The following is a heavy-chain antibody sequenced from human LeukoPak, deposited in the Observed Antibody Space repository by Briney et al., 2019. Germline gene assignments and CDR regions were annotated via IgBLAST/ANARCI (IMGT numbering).Heavy chain of an antibody. CDR3: ARSAGLSGRDYFDY. V-gene: IGHV5-51*01. CDR2: IYPGDSDT. D-gene: IGHD6-13*01. J-gene: IGHJ4*02. Sequence: AGASLKISCKGSGYSFTSYWIGWVRQMPGKGLEWMGLIYPGDSDTRYSPSFQGQVTISADKSISTAYLQWSSLKASDTAMYYCARSAGLSGRDYFDYWGQGTLVTVSS. CDR1: GYSFTSYW.